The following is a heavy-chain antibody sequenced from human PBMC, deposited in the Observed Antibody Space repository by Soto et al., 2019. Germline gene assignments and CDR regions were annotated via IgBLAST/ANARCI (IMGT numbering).Heavy chain of an antibody. CDR1: GGSISSYY. CDR3: ARMTGGRRMVRGVLNWFDP. CDR2: IYYSGST. V-gene: IGHV4-59*01. Sequence: QVQLQESGPGLVKPSETLSLTCTVSGGSISSYYWSWIRQPPGKGLEWIGYIYYSGSTNYNPSLKSRVTISVDTSKKQFSLKLSSVTAADTAVYYCARMTGGRRMVRGVLNWFDPWGQGTLVTVSS. J-gene: IGHJ5*02. D-gene: IGHD3-10*01.